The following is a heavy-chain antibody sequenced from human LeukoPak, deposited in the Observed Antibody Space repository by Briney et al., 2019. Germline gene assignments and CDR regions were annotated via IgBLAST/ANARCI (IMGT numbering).Heavy chain of an antibody. J-gene: IGHJ6*03. V-gene: IGHV3-11*01. CDR2: ISSSGSTI. Sequence: GGSLRLSCAASGFTFSDYYMSWIRQAPGKGLEWVSYISSSGSTIYYADSVKGRFTISRDNAKNTLYLQMNSLRAEDTAVYYRAKVATRDLNSSGYSNRDYYYYYMDVWGKGTTVTVSS. CDR1: GFTFSDYY. D-gene: IGHD3-22*01. CDR3: AKVATRDLNSSGYSNRDYYYYYMDV.